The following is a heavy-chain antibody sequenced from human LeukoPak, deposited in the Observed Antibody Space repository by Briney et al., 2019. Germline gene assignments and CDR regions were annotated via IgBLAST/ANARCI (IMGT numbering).Heavy chain of an antibody. CDR3: ARVTAADPNPDYYYYYGMDV. J-gene: IGHJ6*02. CDR2: IYYSGST. Sequence: SETLSLTCSVSGGSISSYYWSWIRQPPGKGLEWIGYIYYSGSTNYNPSLKSRVTISVDTSKNQFSLKLSSVTAADTAVYYCARVTAADPNPDYYYYYGMDVWGQGTTVTVSS. D-gene: IGHD6-13*01. CDR1: GGSISSYY. V-gene: IGHV4-59*01.